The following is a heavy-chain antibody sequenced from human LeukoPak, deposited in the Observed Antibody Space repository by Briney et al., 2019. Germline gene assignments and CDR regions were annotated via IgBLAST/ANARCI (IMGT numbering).Heavy chain of an antibody. CDR3: ARFYGFGELFSYGMDV. D-gene: IGHD3-10*01. CDR1: GGSISSYL. Sequence: KPSETLSLTCSASGGSISSYLWSWIRQPPGKGLEWIGYIYYSGSTKYNPSLKSRVTISVDTSKNVRSLKLSSVTAAQTAVYSCARFYGFGELFSYGMDVWGEGRTVIVTS. J-gene: IGHJ6*04. V-gene: IGHV4-59*01. CDR2: IYYSGST.